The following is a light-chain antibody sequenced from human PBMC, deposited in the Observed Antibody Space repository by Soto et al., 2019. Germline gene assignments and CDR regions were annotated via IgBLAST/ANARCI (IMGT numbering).Light chain of an antibody. V-gene: IGKV3-20*01. CDR3: QQYGSSPGT. Sequence: EIGLTQSPGALSLSPGDRATLSCWASESIGDYLAWYQQRPGQAPRLLIYRVSSRATGIPDRFSGSGSGTDFTLTISRLEPEDFAVYYCQQYGSSPGTFGQGTKVDIK. CDR1: ESIGDY. CDR2: RVS. J-gene: IGKJ1*01.